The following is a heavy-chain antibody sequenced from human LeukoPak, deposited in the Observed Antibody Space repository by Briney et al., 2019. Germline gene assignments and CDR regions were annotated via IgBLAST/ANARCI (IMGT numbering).Heavy chain of an antibody. Sequence: SVKVSCKASGGTFSSYAISWVRQAPGQGLEWMGGIIPIFGTASYAQKFQGRVTITADKSTSTAYMELSSLRSEDTAVYYCAKELLWFGELLYLPWALDYWGQGTLVTVSS. V-gene: IGHV1-69*06. D-gene: IGHD3-10*01. CDR2: IIPIFGTA. CDR1: GGTFSSYA. J-gene: IGHJ4*02. CDR3: AKELLWFGELLYLPWALDY.